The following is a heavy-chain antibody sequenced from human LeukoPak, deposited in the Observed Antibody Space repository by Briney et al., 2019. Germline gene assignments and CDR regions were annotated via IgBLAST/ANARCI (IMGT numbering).Heavy chain of an antibody. CDR2: INPNSGGT. CDR1: GYTFTGYY. CDR3: ASPRISGDSSGYYDTLQY. Sequence: ASVKVSCKASGYTFTGYYMHWVRQAPGQGLEWMGWINPNSGGTNYARKFQGRVTMTRDTSISTAYMELSRLRSDDTAVYYCASPRISGDSSGYYDTLQYWGQGTLVTVSS. V-gene: IGHV1-2*02. D-gene: IGHD3-22*01. J-gene: IGHJ1*01.